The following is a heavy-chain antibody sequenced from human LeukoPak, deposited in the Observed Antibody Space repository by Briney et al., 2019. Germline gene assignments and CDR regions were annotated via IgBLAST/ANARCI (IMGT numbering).Heavy chain of an antibody. V-gene: IGHV3-7*01. CDR3: ARDSTWGGIYFDY. D-gene: IGHD3-16*01. J-gene: IGHJ4*02. CDR2: IKQDGSEK. CDR1: GFTFSSYW. Sequence: PGGSLRLSCAASGFTFSSYWMSWVRQAPGKGLEWVANIKQDGSEKYYVDSVKGRFTISRDNAKNSLFLQMNSLRAEGTAVYFCARDSTWGGIYFDYWGQGTLVTVSS.